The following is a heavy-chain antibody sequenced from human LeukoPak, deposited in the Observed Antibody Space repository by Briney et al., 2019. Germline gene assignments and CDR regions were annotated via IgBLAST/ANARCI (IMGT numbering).Heavy chain of an antibody. D-gene: IGHD3-22*01. Sequence: SETLSLTCIVSGGSITSSSYYWGWIRQPPGKGLEWIGSMYYTGSTYYNPSLKSRVTISVDTSKNLFSLKLASVTAADTAVYYCARCMYYYASSSFNFYYMDVWGRGTSVTVSS. V-gene: IGHV4-39*01. CDR3: ARCMYYYASSSFNFYYMDV. CDR2: MYYTGST. CDR1: GGSITSSSYY. J-gene: IGHJ6*03.